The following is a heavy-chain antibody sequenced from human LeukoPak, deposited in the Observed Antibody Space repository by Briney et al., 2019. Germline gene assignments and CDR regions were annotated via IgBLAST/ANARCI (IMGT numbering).Heavy chain of an antibody. J-gene: IGHJ3*02. V-gene: IGHV3-23*01. CDR3: AKDLPITMITRIAFDI. CDR1: GFTFSSYA. D-gene: IGHD3-22*01. CDR2: ISGSGGST. Sequence: GGSLRLSCAASGFTFSSYAMSWVRQAPGKGLEWVSAISGSGGSTYYADSAKGRFTISRDNSKNTLYLQMNSLRAEDTAVYYCAKDLPITMITRIAFDIWGQGTMVTVSS.